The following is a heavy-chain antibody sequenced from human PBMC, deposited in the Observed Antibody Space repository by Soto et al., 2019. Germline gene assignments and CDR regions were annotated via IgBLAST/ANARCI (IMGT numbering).Heavy chain of an antibody. V-gene: IGHV1-18*01. CDR1: GYSFTTYG. Sequence: QVQLVQSRGEVKKPGASVKVSCKTSGYSFTTYGISWVRQAPGQGLEWIGWISGYNGNTNYAQKLKGRFTMTTDTSTSTAYMELRCLSSDDTAVYYCAREGPAPYYYYGMDVWGQGSTFTVAS. CDR2: ISGYNGNT. J-gene: IGHJ6*02. CDR3: AREGPAPYYYYGMDV.